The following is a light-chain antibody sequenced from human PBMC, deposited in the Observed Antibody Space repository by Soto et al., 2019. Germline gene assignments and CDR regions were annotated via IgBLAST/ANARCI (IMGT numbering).Light chain of an antibody. V-gene: IGLV1-40*01. CDR3: QSYDSSLSGSYV. J-gene: IGLJ1*01. Sequence: QSVLTQPPSVSGAPGQRGTISCTGSSSNIGAGYDVHWYQQLPGTAPKLLIYRNNNRPSGVPDRFSGSKSGTSASLAITGLQAEDEADYYCQSYDSSLSGSYVFGTGTKVTVL. CDR1: SSNIGAGYD. CDR2: RNN.